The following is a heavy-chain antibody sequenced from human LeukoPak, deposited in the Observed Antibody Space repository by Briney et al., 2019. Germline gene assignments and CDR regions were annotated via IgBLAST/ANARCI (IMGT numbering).Heavy chain of an antibody. D-gene: IGHD1-14*01. V-gene: IGHV3-53*01. CDR3: AREPGTDYRKYYFDY. Sequence: GGSLRLSCAASGFAVSSNYMSWVRQAPGMGLEWVSVIYSGGTTYYADSVKGRFTISRDNSKNMLYLQMNSLRAEDTAVYYCAREPGTDYRKYYFDYRGQGTLVTVSS. CDR1: GFAVSSNY. J-gene: IGHJ4*02. CDR2: IYSGGTT.